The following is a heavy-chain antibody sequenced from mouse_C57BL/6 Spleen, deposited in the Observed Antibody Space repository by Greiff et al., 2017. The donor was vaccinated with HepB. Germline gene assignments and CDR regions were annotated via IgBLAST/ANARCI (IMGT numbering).Heavy chain of an antibody. D-gene: IGHD1-1*01. J-gene: IGHJ1*03. CDR1: GFNIKGDY. CDR3: TSNYYGSSYWYFDV. Sequence: VQLQQSGAELVRPGASVKLSCTASGFNIKGDYMHWVKQRPEQGLEWIGWIDPENGDTEYASKFQGKATITADTSSNTAYLQLSSLTSEDTAVYYCTSNYYGSSYWYFDVWGTGTTVTVSS. CDR2: IDPENGDT. V-gene: IGHV14-4*01.